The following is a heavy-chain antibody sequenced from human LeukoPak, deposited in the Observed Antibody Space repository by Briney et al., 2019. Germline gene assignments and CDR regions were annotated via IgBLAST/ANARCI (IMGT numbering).Heavy chain of an antibody. CDR2: IYSTGST. CDR3: ARAKDNYRGNDAFDI. J-gene: IGHJ3*02. Sequence: SETLSLTCTVSGGSISSYYWSWIRQPAGKGLEWIGRIYSTGSTNYNPSLKSRVTMSVDTSKNQFSLKLTSVTAAVTAVYYCARAKDNYRGNDAFDIWGQGTMVTVS. V-gene: IGHV4-4*07. CDR1: GGSISSYY. D-gene: IGHD4/OR15-4a*01.